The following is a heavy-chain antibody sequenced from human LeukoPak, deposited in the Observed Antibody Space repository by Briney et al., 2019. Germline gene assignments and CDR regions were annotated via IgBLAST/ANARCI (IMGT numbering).Heavy chain of an antibody. V-gene: IGHV4-34*01. J-gene: IGHJ5*02. D-gene: IGHD6-13*01. Sequence: SETLSLTCAVYGGSFSGYYWSWIRQPPGKGLEWIGEINHSGSTNYNPSLKSRVTISVGTSKNQFSLKLSSVTAADTAVYYCARRRRIAAAPWGGGWFDPWGQGTLVTVSS. CDR2: INHSGST. CDR3: ARRRRIAAAPWGGGWFDP. CDR1: GGSFSGYY.